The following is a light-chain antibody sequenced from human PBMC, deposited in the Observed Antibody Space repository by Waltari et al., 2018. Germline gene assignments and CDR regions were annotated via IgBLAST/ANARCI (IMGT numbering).Light chain of an antibody. Sequence: EIVLTQSPATLSLSPGERATLSCRTSQSVGTYLVWYQQKPGQAPRLLIYAASNRATGIPARFSGSGSGTDFTLTISYLEPEDFAVYYCHQRSDWPLTFGGGTKVEIK. CDR3: HQRSDWPLT. V-gene: IGKV3-11*01. CDR2: AAS. J-gene: IGKJ4*01. CDR1: QSVGTY.